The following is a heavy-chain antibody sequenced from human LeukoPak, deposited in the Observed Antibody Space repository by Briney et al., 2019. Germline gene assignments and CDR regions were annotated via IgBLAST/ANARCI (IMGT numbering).Heavy chain of an antibody. CDR3: ARAVGSD. D-gene: IGHD2-15*01. V-gene: IGHV3-48*03. CDR1: GFTFSGYE. J-gene: IGHJ4*02. Sequence: GGSLRLSCTASGFTFSGYEMNWVRQAPGKGLEWVSYISSSGDIRSYADSVKGRFTISRDNAKNSLYLQTSTLRAEDTGVYYCARAVGSDWGQGTLVTVSS. CDR2: ISSSGDIR.